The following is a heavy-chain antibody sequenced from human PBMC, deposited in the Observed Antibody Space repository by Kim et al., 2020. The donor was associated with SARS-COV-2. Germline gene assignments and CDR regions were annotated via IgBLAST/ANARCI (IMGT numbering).Heavy chain of an antibody. CDR2: IYYSGST. CDR3: ARRMVRGFGGGWGNWCDP. D-gene: IGHD3-10*01. Sequence: SETLSLTCTVSGGSISSGGYYWSWIRQHPGKGLEWIGYIYYSGSTYYNPSLKSRVTISVDTSKNQFSLKLSSVTAADTAVYYCARRMVRGFGGGWGNWCDPWGQGTLVTVSS. J-gene: IGHJ5*02. V-gene: IGHV4-31*03. CDR1: GGSISSGGYY.